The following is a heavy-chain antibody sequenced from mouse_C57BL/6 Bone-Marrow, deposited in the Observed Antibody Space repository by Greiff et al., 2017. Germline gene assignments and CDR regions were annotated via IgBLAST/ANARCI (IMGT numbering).Heavy chain of an antibody. V-gene: IGHV5-12*01. CDR2: ISNGGGCT. CDR3: ARPYPLEAMDY. CDR1: GFTFSDYY. Sequence: EVQRVESGGGLVQPGGSLKLSCAASGFTFSDYYLYWVRQTPEKRLEWVAYISNGGGCTYYPDTVKGRFTISRDNAKNTLYLQMSRLKTEDTAMYYCARPYPLEAMDYGGQGTSVTVSS. J-gene: IGHJ4*01.